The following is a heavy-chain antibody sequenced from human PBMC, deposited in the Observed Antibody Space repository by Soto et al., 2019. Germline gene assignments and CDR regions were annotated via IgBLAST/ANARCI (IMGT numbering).Heavy chain of an antibody. Sequence: SDTLSLTCTVSGGSISSGGYCWSWIRQPPGKGLEWIGYIYYSGSTYYNPSLKSRVTISVDTSKNQFSLKLSSVTAADTAVYYCARVSSDIVATIPYYGMDVWGQGTTVTVSS. J-gene: IGHJ6*02. CDR1: GGSISSGGYC. CDR3: ARVSSDIVATIPYYGMDV. D-gene: IGHD5-12*01. CDR2: IYYSGST. V-gene: IGHV4-30-4*02.